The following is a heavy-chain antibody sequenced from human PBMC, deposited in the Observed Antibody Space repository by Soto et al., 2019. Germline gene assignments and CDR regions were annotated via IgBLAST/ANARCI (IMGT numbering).Heavy chain of an antibody. J-gene: IGHJ2*01. CDR2: IYYSGST. CDR1: GGSISSYY. Sequence: QVQLQESGPGLMKPSETLSLTCTVSGGSISSYYWSWIRQPPGKGLEWIGYIYYSGSTNYNPSLKSRVTISVDTSKNQSSLKLSSVTAADTAVYYCARVWTFHWYFDLWGRGTLVTVSS. V-gene: IGHV4-59*01. D-gene: IGHD1-1*01. CDR3: ARVWTFHWYFDL.